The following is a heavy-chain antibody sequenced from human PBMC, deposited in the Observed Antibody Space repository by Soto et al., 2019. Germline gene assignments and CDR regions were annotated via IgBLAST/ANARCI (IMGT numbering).Heavy chain of an antibody. Sequence: GESLKISSKGSGYNFTSYWNSRVRQMPGKGLEWMGRIDPSDSYTNYSPSFQGHVTISADKSISTAYLQWSSLKASDTAMYYCARGYDAAMVTRYYYYVMDVWGQGTTVTVSS. CDR1: GYNFTSYW. V-gene: IGHV5-10-1*01. CDR2: IDPSDSYT. CDR3: ARGYDAAMVTRYYYYVMDV. J-gene: IGHJ6*02. D-gene: IGHD5-18*01.